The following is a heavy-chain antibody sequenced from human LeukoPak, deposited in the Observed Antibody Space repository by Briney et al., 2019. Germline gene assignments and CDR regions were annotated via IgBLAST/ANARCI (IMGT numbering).Heavy chain of an antibody. CDR2: FSASGDDT. J-gene: IGHJ2*01. CDR1: GFTFSSYA. CDR3: AKIGPYWYFDL. V-gene: IGHV3-23*01. Sequence: GGSLRLSCAASGFTFSSYAMSWVRQAPGKGLEWVSSFSASGDDTYYADSVKGRFTISRDNSRNTLYLQLNSLSADDTAVYYCAKIGPYWYFDLWGRGTLVTVSS. D-gene: IGHD3-16*01.